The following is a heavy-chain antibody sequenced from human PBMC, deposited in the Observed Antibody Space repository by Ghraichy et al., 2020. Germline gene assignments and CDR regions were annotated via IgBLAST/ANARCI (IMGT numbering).Heavy chain of an antibody. CDR3: VKDKRQPIFGVITMGPCDF. D-gene: IGHD3-3*01. CDR2: ITWNSASI. J-gene: IGHJ4*02. V-gene: IGHV3-9*01. Sequence: SLNISCAASGFTFDDYAMHWVRQAPGKGLEWVSGITWNSASIGYADSVKGRFTISRDNAKNSLYLQMNSLRAEDTALYYCVKDKRQPIFGVITMGPCDFWGQGSLVTVSS. CDR1: GFTFDDYA.